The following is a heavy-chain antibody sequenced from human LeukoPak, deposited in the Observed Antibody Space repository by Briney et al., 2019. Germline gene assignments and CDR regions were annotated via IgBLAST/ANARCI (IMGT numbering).Heavy chain of an antibody. Sequence: SETLSLTCTVSGYSISSGYYWGWIRQPPGKGLEWIGEINHSGTTNYNPSLKSRVTISVDTSKKKISLKLSSVTAADTAVYYCARGRYGTVSRGWFDPWGQGTLVTVSS. J-gene: IGHJ5*02. V-gene: IGHV4-38-2*02. CDR3: ARGRYGTVSRGWFDP. CDR2: INHSGTT. D-gene: IGHD1-1*01. CDR1: GYSISSGYY.